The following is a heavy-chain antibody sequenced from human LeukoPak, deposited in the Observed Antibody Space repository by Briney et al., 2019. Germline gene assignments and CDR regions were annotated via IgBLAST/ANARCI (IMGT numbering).Heavy chain of an antibody. Sequence: SETLSLTCTVSGGSISSTSNYWGWIRQPPGKGLEWIGSIYYSGSTYYNPPLKSRVTISVDTSKNQFSLKLSSVTGADTAVYYCARDGGEYEIDPWGQGTLVTVSS. CDR2: IYYSGST. D-gene: IGHD3-16*01. CDR3: ARDGGEYEIDP. V-gene: IGHV4-39*07. CDR1: GGSISSTSNY. J-gene: IGHJ5*02.